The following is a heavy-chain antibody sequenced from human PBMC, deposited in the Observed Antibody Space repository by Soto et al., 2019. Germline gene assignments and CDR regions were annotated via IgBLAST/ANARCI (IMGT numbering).Heavy chain of an antibody. CDR2: IYFSGST. J-gene: IGHJ4*02. D-gene: IGHD6-19*01. CDR1: GGSVPSGSYY. Sequence: PSETLSLTCTVSGGSVPSGSYYWSWIRQPPGKGLEWIGYIYFSGSTNYNPSLKSRVSISVDTSKNQISLKLSSVTAADTAVYYCARDQGIAVAVFDYWGQGTLVTVS. V-gene: IGHV4-61*01. CDR3: ARDQGIAVAVFDY.